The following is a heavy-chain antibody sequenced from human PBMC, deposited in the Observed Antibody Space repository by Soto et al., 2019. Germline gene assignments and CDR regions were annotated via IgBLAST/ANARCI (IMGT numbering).Heavy chain of an antibody. J-gene: IGHJ4*02. Sequence: SVKVSCKASGGTFSSYAISWVRQAPGQGLEWMGGIIPIFGTANYAQKFQGRVTITADESTSTAYMELSSLRSEDTAVYYCAGGYCSGGSCYRDYWGQGTLVTVSS. D-gene: IGHD2-15*01. V-gene: IGHV1-69*13. CDR2: IIPIFGTA. CDR1: GGTFSSYA. CDR3: AGGYCSGGSCYRDY.